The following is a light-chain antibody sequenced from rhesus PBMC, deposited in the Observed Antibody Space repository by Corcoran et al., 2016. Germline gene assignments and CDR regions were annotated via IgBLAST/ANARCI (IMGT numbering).Light chain of an antibody. J-gene: IGKJ3*01. Sequence: DIQMTQSPSSLSASVGDRVTITCRASQGISNWLAWYQQKQGKAPQLLIYRASNLETGVPSRFSGIGSGTDFTLTISSLQPEDIATYYCQQHDNSPLTFGPGTKLDIK. V-gene: IGKV1-69*01. CDR1: QGISNW. CDR2: RAS. CDR3: QQHDNSPLT.